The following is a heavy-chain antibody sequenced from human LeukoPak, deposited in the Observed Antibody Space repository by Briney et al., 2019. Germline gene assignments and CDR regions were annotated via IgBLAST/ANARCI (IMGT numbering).Heavy chain of an antibody. D-gene: IGHD6-13*01. CDR3: ARGLSGAAAATVFDY. V-gene: IGHV4-39*07. CDR1: GGSISSSDYY. Sequence: SETLSLTCTVSGGSISSSDYYWGWIRQPPGKGLEWIGEINHSGSTNYNPSLKSRVTISVDTSKNQFSLKLSSVTAADTAVYYCARGLSGAAAATVFDYWGQGTLVTVSS. J-gene: IGHJ4*02. CDR2: INHSGST.